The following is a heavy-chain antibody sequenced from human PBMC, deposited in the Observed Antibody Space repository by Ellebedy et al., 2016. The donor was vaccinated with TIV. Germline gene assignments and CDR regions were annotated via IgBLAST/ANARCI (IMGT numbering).Heavy chain of an antibody. D-gene: IGHD2-2*02. CDR3: AKWTVGYCSSASCYTGDD. J-gene: IGHJ4*02. Sequence: MPSETLSLTCAVYGGSFNNYYWSRIRQLPGKGLEWIGEFNLGGTTNYNPSLKSRVTITVDTSKNQFSLKLNSVTAADTAVYYCAKWTVGYCSSASCYTGDDWGQGSLVTVSS. CDR2: FNLGGTT. CDR1: GGSFNNYY. V-gene: IGHV4-34*01.